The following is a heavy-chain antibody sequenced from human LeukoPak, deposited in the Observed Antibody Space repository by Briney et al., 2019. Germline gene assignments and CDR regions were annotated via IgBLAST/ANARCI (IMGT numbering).Heavy chain of an antibody. Sequence: GGSLRLSCAASGFTFSSYSMDWVRQAPGKGLEWVSSISSSSSYIYYADSVKGRFTISRDNAKNSLYLQMNSLRAEDTAVYYCARAGGYNWFDPWGQGTLVTVSS. J-gene: IGHJ5*02. CDR1: GFTFSSYS. CDR2: ISSSSSYI. V-gene: IGHV3-21*01. CDR3: ARAGGYNWFDP.